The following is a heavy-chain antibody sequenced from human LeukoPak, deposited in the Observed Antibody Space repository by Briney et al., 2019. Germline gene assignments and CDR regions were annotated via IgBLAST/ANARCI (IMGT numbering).Heavy chain of an antibody. CDR2: ISGSGGNT. V-gene: IGHV3-23*01. D-gene: IGHD6-13*01. J-gene: IGHJ4*02. Sequence: GGSLRLSCAASGFTFSTYAMSWVRQAPGKGLEWVSSISGSGGNTYYADSVKGRFTISRDNSKNTLYLQMNSLRAEDTAVYYCARIPRYGGAAAGTSSRFDYWGQGTLVTVSS. CDR3: ARIPRYGGAAAGTSSRFDY. CDR1: GFTFSTYA.